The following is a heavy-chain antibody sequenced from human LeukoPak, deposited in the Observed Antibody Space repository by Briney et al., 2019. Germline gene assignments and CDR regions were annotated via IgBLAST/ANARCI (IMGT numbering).Heavy chain of an antibody. Sequence: SETLSLTYTVSGGSISSYYWGWIRQTPGKGLEWIGSIYYRGSTYYNPSLKSRVTTSVDMSKNQFSLNLSSVTAADTAVYYCARLVPPGGGDCTGSNCHKVYYFDYWGQGTLVTVSS. V-gene: IGHV4-39*01. J-gene: IGHJ4*02. CDR3: ARLVPPGGGDCTGSNCHKVYYFDY. CDR1: GGSISSYY. CDR2: IYYRGST. D-gene: IGHD2-15*01.